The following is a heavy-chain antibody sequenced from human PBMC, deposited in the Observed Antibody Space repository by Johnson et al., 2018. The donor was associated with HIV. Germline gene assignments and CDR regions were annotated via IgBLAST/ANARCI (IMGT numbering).Heavy chain of an antibody. V-gene: IGHV3-33*08. J-gene: IGHJ3*02. Sequence: QVQLVESGGGVVQPGGSLRLSCAASGFIFSNYDMHWVRQPTGKGLEWVAIMWYDGSNKYYADSVKGRFTISRDNSKNTLYLQMNSLRAEDTAVYYCARDGSQLADAFDIWGQGTMVTVSS. CDR2: MWYDGSNK. CDR1: GFIFSNYD. D-gene: IGHD6-6*01. CDR3: ARDGSQLADAFDI.